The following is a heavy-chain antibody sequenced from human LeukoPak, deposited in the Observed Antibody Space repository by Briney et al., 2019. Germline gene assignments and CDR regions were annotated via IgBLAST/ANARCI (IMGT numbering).Heavy chain of an antibody. CDR3: ARLSDGDSSKRSKIDY. D-gene: IGHD4-17*01. Sequence: GGSLRLSCAASGYTFSISSMNWVRQAPGEGLEWVSSISSSSSYIYYADSLKGRFTISRDNAKNSLYLQMNSLRAEDTAVYYCARLSDGDSSKRSKIDYWGQGALVTVSS. CDR1: GYTFSISS. J-gene: IGHJ4*02. V-gene: IGHV3-21*01. CDR2: ISSSSSYI.